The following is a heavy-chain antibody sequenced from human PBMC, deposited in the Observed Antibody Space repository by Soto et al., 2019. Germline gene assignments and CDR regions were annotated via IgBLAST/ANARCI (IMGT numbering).Heavy chain of an antibody. CDR1: GGTFNNYP. J-gene: IGHJ6*02. CDR2: SIPIYGTA. CDR3: ARGRGYSGDDLYYYFDMDV. V-gene: IGHV1-69*18. Sequence: QVQLVQSGAEVKKPGSSVKVSCKASGGTFNNYPITWVRQAPGQGLEWMGSSIPIYGTANYAQRFQGRVTITVDESTSTAYMELRSLRSDDTAIYYCARGRGYSGDDLYYYFDMDVWGQGTTVTVSS. D-gene: IGHD5-12*01.